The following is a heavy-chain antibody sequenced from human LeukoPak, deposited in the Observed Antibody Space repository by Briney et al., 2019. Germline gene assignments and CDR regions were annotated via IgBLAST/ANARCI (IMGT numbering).Heavy chain of an antibody. CDR1: GGSISSSSYY. V-gene: IGHV3-66*01. J-gene: IGHJ4*02. D-gene: IGHD4-23*01. CDR2: IYSGGST. Sequence: ETLSLTCTVSGGSISSSSYYWGWIRQAPGKGLEWVSVIYSGGSTYYADSVKGRFTISRDNSKNTLYLQMNSLRAEDTAVYYCAREQRGPGGYFDYWGQGTLVTVSS. CDR3: AREQRGPGGYFDY.